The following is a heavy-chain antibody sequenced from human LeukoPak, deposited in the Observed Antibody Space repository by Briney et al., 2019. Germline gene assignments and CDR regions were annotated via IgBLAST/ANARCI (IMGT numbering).Heavy chain of an antibody. V-gene: IGHV3-48*04. CDR2: ISSSSSTI. J-gene: IGHJ5*02. Sequence: GGSLRLSCAASGFTFSSYSMNWVRQAPGKGLEWVSYISSSSSTIYYADSVKGRFTISRDNAKNSLYLQMNSLRAEDTAVYYCARGGSSWYGGLNWFDPWGQGTLVTVSS. CDR1: GFTFSSYS. D-gene: IGHD6-13*01. CDR3: ARGGSSWYGGLNWFDP.